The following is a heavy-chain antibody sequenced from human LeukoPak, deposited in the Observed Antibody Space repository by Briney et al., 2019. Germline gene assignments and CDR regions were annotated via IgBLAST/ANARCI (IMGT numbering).Heavy chain of an antibody. Sequence: SETLSLTCTVSGGSISSGDYYWSWIRQPPGKGLEWIGYIYYSGSTYYNPSLKSRVTISVDTSKNQFFLNLSSVTAADTAVYYCARQNYSGSAPGDFWGQGALVAVSS. V-gene: IGHV4-30-4*01. CDR3: ARQNYSGSAPGDF. CDR2: IYYSGST. D-gene: IGHD3-10*01. CDR1: GGSISSGDYY. J-gene: IGHJ4*02.